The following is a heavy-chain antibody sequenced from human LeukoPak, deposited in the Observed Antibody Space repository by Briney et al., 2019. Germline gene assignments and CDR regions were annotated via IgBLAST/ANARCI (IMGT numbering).Heavy chain of an antibody. CDR1: GGSISSSSYY. CDR3: ARGPNWGRGVDY. Sequence: PSETLSLTCTVSGGSISSSSYYWGWIRQPPGKGLEWIGSIYYSGSTNYNPSLKSRVTISVDTSKNQFSLKLSSVTAADTAVYYCARGPNWGRGVDYWGQGTLVTVSS. D-gene: IGHD7-27*01. J-gene: IGHJ4*02. CDR2: IYYSGST. V-gene: IGHV4-39*07.